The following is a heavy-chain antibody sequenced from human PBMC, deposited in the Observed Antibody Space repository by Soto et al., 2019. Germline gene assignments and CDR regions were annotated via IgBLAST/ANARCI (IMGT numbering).Heavy chain of an antibody. D-gene: IGHD3-9*01. CDR1: GYTFATYW. V-gene: IGHV5-51*01. Sequence: PGESLKISCEGSGYTFATYWIGWVRQMPWKGLEWMGIIYPGDSDTKYSPSFQGQVTISADKSISTEYLQWSSLEDSDTAIYYWARLTGLQNYDSMEVCGQGTTVTVSS. CDR3: ARLTGLQNYDSMEV. CDR2: IYPGDSDT. J-gene: IGHJ6*02.